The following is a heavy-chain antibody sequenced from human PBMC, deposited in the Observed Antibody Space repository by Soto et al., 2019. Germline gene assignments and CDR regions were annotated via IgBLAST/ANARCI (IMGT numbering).Heavy chain of an antibody. J-gene: IGHJ3*02. Sequence: GASVKVSCKASGGTFSSYAISWVRQAPGQGLEWMGGIIPIFGTANYAQKFQGRVTITADKSTSTAYMELSSLRSEDTAVYYCARDLYDSRPYAFDIWGQGTMVTVSS. V-gene: IGHV1-69*06. D-gene: IGHD3-22*01. CDR3: ARDLYDSRPYAFDI. CDR2: IIPIFGTA. CDR1: GGTFSSYA.